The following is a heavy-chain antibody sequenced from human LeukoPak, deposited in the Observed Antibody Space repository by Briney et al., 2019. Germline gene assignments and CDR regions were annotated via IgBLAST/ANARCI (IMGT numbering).Heavy chain of an antibody. V-gene: IGHV3-30*18. CDR3: AKDIVVAPAAMPLPLDY. CDR1: GFTFSSYG. CDR2: ISYDGSNK. D-gene: IGHD2-2*01. J-gene: IGHJ4*02. Sequence: PGRSLRLSCAASGFTFSSYGMHWVGQAPGKGLEWVAVISYDGSNKYYADSVKGRFTISRDNSKNTLYLQMNSLRAEDTAVYYCAKDIVVAPAAMPLPLDYWGQGTLVTVSS.